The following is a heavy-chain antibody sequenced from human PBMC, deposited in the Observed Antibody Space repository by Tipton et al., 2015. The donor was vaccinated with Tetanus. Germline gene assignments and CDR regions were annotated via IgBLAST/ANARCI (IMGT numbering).Heavy chain of an antibody. J-gene: IGHJ4*02. CDR2: ILAGGGST. CDR1: GFRFNSYA. V-gene: IGHV3-23*01. D-gene: IGHD3-22*01. Sequence: SLRLSCAASGFRFNSYAMSWIRQAPGKGLEWVSGILAGGGSTYYADSVKGRFTMSRDNSQDTVSLQMNNLRADDTAVYYCAKAWGAVVTLDYWGQGTLVPVSS. CDR3: AKAWGAVVTLDY.